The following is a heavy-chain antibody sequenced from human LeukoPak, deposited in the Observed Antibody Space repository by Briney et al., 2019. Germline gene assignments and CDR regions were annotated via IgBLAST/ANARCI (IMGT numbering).Heavy chain of an antibody. J-gene: IGHJ4*02. CDR1: GYTFTSYG. D-gene: IGHD3-22*01. V-gene: IGHV1-18*01. CDR3: ARDYKSYYYDSSGYYYHLVDCGY. Sequence: ASVKVSCKASGYTFTSYGISWVRQAPGQGLEWMGWISAYNGNTNYAQKLQGRVTMTTDTSTSTAYMELRSLRSDDTAVYYCARDYKSYYYDSSGYYYHLVDCGYWGQGTLVTVSS. CDR2: ISAYNGNT.